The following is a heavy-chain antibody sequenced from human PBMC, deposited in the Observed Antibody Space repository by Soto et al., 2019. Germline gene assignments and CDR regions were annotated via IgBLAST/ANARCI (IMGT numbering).Heavy chain of an antibody. Sequence: ASGKVSCKASGGTFSSYAISWVRRAPGQGLEWMGGIIPIFGTANYAQKFQGRVTITADESTSTAYMELSSLRSEDTAVYYCARDWGGYSSSSPSWFDPWGQGTLVTVSS. CDR1: GGTFSSYA. D-gene: IGHD6-6*01. J-gene: IGHJ5*02. V-gene: IGHV1-69*13. CDR2: IIPIFGTA. CDR3: ARDWGGYSSSSPSWFDP.